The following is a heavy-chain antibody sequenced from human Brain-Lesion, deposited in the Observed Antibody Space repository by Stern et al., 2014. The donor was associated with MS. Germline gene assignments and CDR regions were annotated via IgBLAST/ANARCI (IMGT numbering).Heavy chain of an antibody. J-gene: IGHJ5*02. V-gene: IGHV4-39*02. CDR2: IYYSGNT. CDR3: AGEEDIRYCSGGSCTGNWFDP. CDR1: GGSVSSTSYA. Sequence: VQLVESGPGLVKPSETLSLTCTVAGGSVSSTSYAWAWIRQPPGKGLEWIGTIYYSGNTYYSPPRKSRLTISLDTPKNLFSLQLRSVTAADTAVYYCAGEEDIRYCSGGSCTGNWFDPWGQGTLVTVSS. D-gene: IGHD2-15*01.